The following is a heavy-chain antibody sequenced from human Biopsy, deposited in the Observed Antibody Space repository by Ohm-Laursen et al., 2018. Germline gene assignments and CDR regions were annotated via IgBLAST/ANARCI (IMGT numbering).Heavy chain of an antibody. J-gene: IGHJ5*02. V-gene: IGHV1-2*02. Sequence: SVKVSCKASGYTFTGYHVHWARQAPGQGLEWMGWINAKTGDTNYAQKFQGRVTITRDTSISTAYVDLSSLRSDDTAVYYCTRGGYYYDSLAYYYWFDPWGQGTLVTVSS. CDR3: TRGGYYYDSLAYYYWFDP. D-gene: IGHD3-22*01. CDR1: GYTFTGYH. CDR2: INAKTGDT.